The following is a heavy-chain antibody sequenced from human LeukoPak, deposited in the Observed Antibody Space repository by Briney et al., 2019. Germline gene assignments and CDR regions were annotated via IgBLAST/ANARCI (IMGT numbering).Heavy chain of an antibody. CDR3: ARGWDGLDY. V-gene: IGHV3-66*01. D-gene: IGHD5-24*01. Sequence: GGSLRLPGAASGFTVSSNHRSRVRHAPGRGLEWGAVICSGADDYYADSVKGRFTIARDRSTNALYLKMNSLRAEGTAVYSCARGWDGLDYWGTGTLVTVSS. CDR1: GFTVSSNH. J-gene: IGHJ4*02. CDR2: ICSGADD.